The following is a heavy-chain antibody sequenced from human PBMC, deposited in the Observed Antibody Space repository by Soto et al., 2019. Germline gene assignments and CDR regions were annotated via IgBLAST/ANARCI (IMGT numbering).Heavy chain of an antibody. CDR1: GFTFSSYS. Sequence: GGSLRLSCAASGFTFSSYSMYWVRQAPGKGLEWVSYISSSSTISYADSVKGRFTISRDNAKNSLYLQMNSLRDEDTAVYYCAVAVAGPTAIGYWGQGTLVTVSS. J-gene: IGHJ4*02. CDR3: AVAVAGPTAIGY. CDR2: ISSSSTI. D-gene: IGHD6-19*01. V-gene: IGHV3-48*02.